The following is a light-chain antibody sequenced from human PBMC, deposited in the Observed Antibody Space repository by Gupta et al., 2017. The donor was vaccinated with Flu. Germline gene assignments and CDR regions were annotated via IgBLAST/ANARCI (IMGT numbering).Light chain of an antibody. CDR2: DAS. V-gene: IGKV3-11*01. CDR3: QQRSNWPIT. Sequence: EIVLTQSPATLSLSPGERATLSCRASQSVSSYLAWYQQKPGQAPRLLIYDASDRSPGLPAMISSRGPSTDFSLSISMIKPAALAVSYTQQRSNWPITSGQGTRMEIK. J-gene: IGKJ5*01. CDR1: QSVSSY.